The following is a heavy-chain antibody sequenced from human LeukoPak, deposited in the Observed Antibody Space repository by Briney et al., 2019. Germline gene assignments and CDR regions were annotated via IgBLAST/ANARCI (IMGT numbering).Heavy chain of an antibody. CDR1: GGSISSYY. V-gene: IGHV4-59*01. CDR2: IYYSGST. J-gene: IGHJ6*03. CDR3: ARAGVYSSSWRPAYYYYYYMDV. D-gene: IGHD6-13*01. Sequence: SETLSLTCTVSGGSISSYYWSWIRQPPGKGLEWIGYIYYSGSTNYNPSLKSRVTISVDTSKNQFSLKLSSVTAADTAVYYCARAGVYSSSWRPAYYYYYYMDVWSKGTTVTVSS.